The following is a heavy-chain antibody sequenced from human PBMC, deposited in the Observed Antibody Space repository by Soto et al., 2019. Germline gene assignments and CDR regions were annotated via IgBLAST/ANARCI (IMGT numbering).Heavy chain of an antibody. D-gene: IGHD3-9*01. CDR3: ARTFDTITYYFDY. Sequence: LRLSCAASDFSFSSYAMHWIRQAPGKGLEWLAVISFDGNIIQYADSVKGRFIISRDNSKNTLYLQMNSLRGDDTAVYYCARTFDTITYYFDYWGQGTLVTVSS. CDR2: ISFDGNII. CDR1: DFSFSSYA. V-gene: IGHV3-30-3*01. J-gene: IGHJ4*02.